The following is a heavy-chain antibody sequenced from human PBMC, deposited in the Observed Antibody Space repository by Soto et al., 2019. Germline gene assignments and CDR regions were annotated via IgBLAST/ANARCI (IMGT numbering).Heavy chain of an antibody. Sequence: SETLSLTCTVSGVSSTRFYWSWLRQSPGKGLEWIGYIFDNGDVKYNPSLMSRLTMSIDMSKNEFSLRLKSVTAADTAMYYCARGWGNNWYFHASSGRRTLVTVSS. CDR3: ARGWGNNWYFHAS. V-gene: IGHV4-59*13. CDR1: GVSSTRFY. J-gene: IGHJ5*02. CDR2: IFDNGDV. D-gene: IGHD1-7*01.